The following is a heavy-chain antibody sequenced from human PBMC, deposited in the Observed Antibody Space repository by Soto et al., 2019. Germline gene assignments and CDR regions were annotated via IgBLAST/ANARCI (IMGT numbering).Heavy chain of an antibody. CDR1: GFTFSSYS. Sequence: EVQLVKSGGGLVKPGGSLRLSCAASGFTFSSYSMNWVRQAPGKGLEWVSSISSSSSYIYYADSVKGRFTISRDNAKNSLYLQMNSLRAEDTAVYYCARGFEWLENWFDPWGQGTLVTVSS. CDR3: ARGFEWLENWFDP. CDR2: ISSSSSYI. D-gene: IGHD6-19*01. V-gene: IGHV3-21*01. J-gene: IGHJ5*02.